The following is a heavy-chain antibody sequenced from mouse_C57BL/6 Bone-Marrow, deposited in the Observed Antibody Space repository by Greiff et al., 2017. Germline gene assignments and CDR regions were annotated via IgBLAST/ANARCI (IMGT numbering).Heavy chain of an antibody. Sequence: EVQLQQSGPELVQPGASVKIPCKASGYTFPDYNMDWVKQSHGKSLEWIGDITPNNSGPISNQTFKGTATLTVDKSSSTAYMELRGLTSEDTAVYYCARRGMDYWGQGTSVTVSS. CDR2: ITPNNSGP. CDR1: GYTFPDYN. CDR3: ARRGMDY. V-gene: IGHV1-18*01. J-gene: IGHJ4*01.